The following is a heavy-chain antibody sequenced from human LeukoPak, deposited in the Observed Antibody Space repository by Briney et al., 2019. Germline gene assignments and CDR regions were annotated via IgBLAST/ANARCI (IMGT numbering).Heavy chain of an antibody. CDR1: GFTFRTYW. CDR3: ASRGALPN. Sequence: GGSLRLSCAASGFTFRTYWMSWVRQAPGKGLECVANINQGGSEKYYVDSVKGRFTISRDNAKNSLYLQMNSLRAEDTAVYYCASRGALPNWGQGTLVTVSS. CDR2: INQGGSEK. V-gene: IGHV3-7*01. J-gene: IGHJ4*02.